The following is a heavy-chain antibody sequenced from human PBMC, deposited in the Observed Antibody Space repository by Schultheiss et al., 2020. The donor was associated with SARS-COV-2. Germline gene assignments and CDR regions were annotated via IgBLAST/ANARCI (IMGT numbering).Heavy chain of an antibody. J-gene: IGHJ3*02. Sequence: GESLKISCEGFGYSFSNYWIVWVRQMPGKGLEWMGIIYPGDSDTRYSPSFQGQVTISADKSISTAYLQWSSLKASDTAMYYCASYSIVGAMDAFDIWGQGTMVTVSS. CDR1: GYSFSNYW. D-gene: IGHD1-26*01. V-gene: IGHV5-51*01. CDR2: IYPGDSDT. CDR3: ASYSIVGAMDAFDI.